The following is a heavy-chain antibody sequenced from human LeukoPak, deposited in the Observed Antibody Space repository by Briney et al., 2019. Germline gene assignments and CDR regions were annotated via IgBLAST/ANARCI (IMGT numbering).Heavy chain of an antibody. Sequence: SETLSLTCTVSGGSFTTYYWSWIRQPAGRGLEWIGHIDSSGTTNYNPSLKSRVTFSVDTSKNQFSLKLISVTAADTAVYYCARVKGVVTAILDYWGQGTLVTVSS. V-gene: IGHV4-4*07. D-gene: IGHD2-21*02. CDR2: IDSSGTT. CDR3: ARVKGVVTAILDY. J-gene: IGHJ4*02. CDR1: GGSFTTYY.